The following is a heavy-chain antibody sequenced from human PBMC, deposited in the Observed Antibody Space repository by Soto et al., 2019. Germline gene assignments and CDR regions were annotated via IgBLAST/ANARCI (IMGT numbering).Heavy chain of an antibody. Sequence: GGSLRLSCTASGFTFGDYAMSWVRQAPGKGLEWVGFIRSKAYGGTTEYAASVKGRFTISRDDSKSIAYLQMNSLKTEDTAVYYCARDLRTTYKDFWFDPWGQGTLVTVSS. D-gene: IGHD1-1*01. CDR2: IRSKAYGGTT. CDR1: GFTFGDYA. V-gene: IGHV3-49*04. J-gene: IGHJ5*02. CDR3: ARDLRTTYKDFWFDP.